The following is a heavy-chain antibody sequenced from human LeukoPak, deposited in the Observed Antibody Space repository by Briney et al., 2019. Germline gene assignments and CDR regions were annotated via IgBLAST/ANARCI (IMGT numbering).Heavy chain of an antibody. Sequence: GASVKVSCKASGYTFTDYYMHWVRQAPGQGLEWMGWINPNSGGTNYAQNFQGRVTMTRDTSISTAYMELSSLRAEDTAVYYCAKDLITKYYYDSSGSPASDAFDIWGQGTMVTVSS. J-gene: IGHJ3*02. CDR1: GYTFTDYY. CDR2: INPNSGGT. D-gene: IGHD3-22*01. CDR3: AKDLITKYYYDSSGSPASDAFDI. V-gene: IGHV1-2*02.